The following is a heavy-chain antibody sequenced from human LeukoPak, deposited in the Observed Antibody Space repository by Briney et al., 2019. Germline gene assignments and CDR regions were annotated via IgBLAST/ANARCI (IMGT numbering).Heavy chain of an antibody. CDR1: GYTFTSYG. V-gene: IGHV1-18*01. CDR2: ISAYNGNT. J-gene: IGHJ6*02. Sequence: ASVKVSCKASGYTFTSYGISWVRQAPGQGLEWMGWISAYNGNTNYAQKLQGRVTMTTDTSTSTAYMELRSLRSDDTAVYYCARGWRFLEWLSGYYGMDVWGQGTTVTVSS. D-gene: IGHD3-3*01. CDR3: ARGWRFLEWLSGYYGMDV.